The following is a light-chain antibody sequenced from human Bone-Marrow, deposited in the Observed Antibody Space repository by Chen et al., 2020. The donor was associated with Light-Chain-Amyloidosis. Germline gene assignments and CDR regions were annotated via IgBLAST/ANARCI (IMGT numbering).Light chain of an antibody. CDR3: QSADSSGTYEVI. Sequence: SYELTQPPSVSVSPGKTARITCSGDDLPTKYSYWYQQKPGQAPVLVIHRDTERPSGISERFSGSSSGTTATLTISEVQAEDDADYHCQSADSSGTYEVIFGGGTKLTVL. CDR2: RDT. V-gene: IGLV3-25*03. CDR1: DLPTKY. J-gene: IGLJ2*01.